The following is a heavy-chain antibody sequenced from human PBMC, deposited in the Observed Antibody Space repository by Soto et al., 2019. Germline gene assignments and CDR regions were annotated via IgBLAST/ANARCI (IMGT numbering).Heavy chain of an antibody. Sequence: QVQLVESGGGVVQPGRSLRLSCAASGFTFSSYAMHWVRQAPGKGLEWVAVISYDGSNKYYADSVKGRFTISRDNSKNTLYLQMNSLRAEDTAVYYCARDGKTVDTAMDHRYNWFDPWGQGTLVTVSS. V-gene: IGHV3-30-3*01. CDR3: ARDGKTVDTAMDHRYNWFDP. CDR2: ISYDGSNK. D-gene: IGHD5-18*01. J-gene: IGHJ5*02. CDR1: GFTFSSYA.